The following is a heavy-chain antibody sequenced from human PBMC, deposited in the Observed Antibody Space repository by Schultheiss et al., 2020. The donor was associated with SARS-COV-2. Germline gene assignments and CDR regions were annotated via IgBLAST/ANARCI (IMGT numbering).Heavy chain of an antibody. J-gene: IGHJ3*02. CDR2: IIPIFGTA. V-gene: IGHV1-69*06. CDR1: GGTFSSYA. Sequence: SVKVSCKASGGTFSSYAISWVRQAPGQGLEWMGGIIPIFGTANYAQKFQGRVTITADKSTSTAYMELSSLRSDDTAVYYCARDPGDEWHRGVYAFDIWGQGTMVTVSS. D-gene: IGHD3-3*01. CDR3: ARDPGDEWHRGVYAFDI.